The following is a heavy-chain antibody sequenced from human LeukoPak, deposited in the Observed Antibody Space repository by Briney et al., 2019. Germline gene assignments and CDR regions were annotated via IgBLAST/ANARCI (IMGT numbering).Heavy chain of an antibody. J-gene: IGHJ6*03. V-gene: IGHV4-59*01. CDR1: GGSISSYY. Sequence: PSETLSLTCTVSGGSISSYYWSWIRQPPGKGLEWIGYIYYSGSTNYNPSLKSRVTISVDTSKNQFSLKLSSVTAADTAVHYCAGVVGSGGSYYYYMDVWGKGTTVTVSS. CDR3: AGVVGSGGSYYYYMDV. D-gene: IGHD1-26*01. CDR2: IYYSGST.